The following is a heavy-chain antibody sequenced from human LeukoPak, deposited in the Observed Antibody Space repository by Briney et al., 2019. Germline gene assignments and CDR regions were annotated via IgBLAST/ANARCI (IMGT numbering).Heavy chain of an antibody. V-gene: IGHV1-69*05. J-gene: IGHJ4*02. Sequence: SVKVSCKASGGTFSSYAISWVRQAPGQGLEWMGGIIPIFGTANYAQKFQGRVTITTDESTSTAYMELSSLRSEDTAVYYCARSHYDSSGTMGFGYWGQGTLVTVSS. CDR1: GGTFSSYA. CDR2: IIPIFGTA. D-gene: IGHD3-22*01. CDR3: ARSHYDSSGTMGFGY.